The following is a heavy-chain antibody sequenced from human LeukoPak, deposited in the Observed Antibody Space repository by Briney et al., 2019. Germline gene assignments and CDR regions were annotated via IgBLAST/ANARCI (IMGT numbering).Heavy chain of an antibody. J-gene: IGHJ4*02. V-gene: IGHV3-48*02. CDR3: ARGTYYYGSGSYLLFDY. CDR2: ISSSSSTI. CDR1: AFTFSTFN. D-gene: IGHD3-10*01. Sequence: GGSLRLSCAASAFTFSTFNMNWVRQAPGKGLEWVAHISSSSSTIYYADSVKGRFSISRDNAKNSLYLQMNSLRDEDTAVYYCARGTYYYGSGSYLLFDYWGQGTLVTVSS.